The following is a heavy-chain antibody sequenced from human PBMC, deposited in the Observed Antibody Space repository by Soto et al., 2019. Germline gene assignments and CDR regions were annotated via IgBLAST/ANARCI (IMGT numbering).Heavy chain of an antibody. CDR1: GFTFSKYA. CDR3: ARTGYDRSGYFVEYYFDY. Sequence: LRLSCAASGFTFSKYAMHWVRQARGTGLEWVAVISNDGSNPYYADSVKGRFTISRDNSKNTLYLQMNSLREEDTAVYYCARTGYDRSGYFVEYYFDYWGQGTLVTVSS. D-gene: IGHD3-22*01. J-gene: IGHJ4*02. V-gene: IGHV3-30-3*01. CDR2: ISNDGSNP.